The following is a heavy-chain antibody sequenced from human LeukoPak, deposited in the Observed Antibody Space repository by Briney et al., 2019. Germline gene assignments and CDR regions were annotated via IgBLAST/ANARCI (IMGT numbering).Heavy chain of an antibody. Sequence: PGGSLRLSCAASGFTFSVYWMSWVRQAPGKGLEWVADIKQDGSEKYYVDSVKGRFTISRDNAKNSLYLQMNSLRAEDTAVYYCALGYYDSSGYYPSSYWGQGTLVTVSS. V-gene: IGHV3-7*02. CDR3: ALGYYDSSGYYPSSY. J-gene: IGHJ4*02. CDR1: GFTFSVYW. CDR2: IKQDGSEK. D-gene: IGHD3-22*01.